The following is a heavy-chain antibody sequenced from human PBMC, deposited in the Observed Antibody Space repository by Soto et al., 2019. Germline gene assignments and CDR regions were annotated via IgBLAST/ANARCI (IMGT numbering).Heavy chain of an antibody. CDR3: AREPNYFDY. CDR2: INAYNGNT. CDR1: GYTFTGFS. J-gene: IGHJ4*02. V-gene: IGHV1-18*01. Sequence: ASVKVSCKASGYTFTGFSLHWVRQAPGQRLEWMGWINAYNGNTKYAQKLQGRVTMTTDTSTSTAYMELRSLRSDDTAVYYCAREPNYFDYWGQGTLVTVSS.